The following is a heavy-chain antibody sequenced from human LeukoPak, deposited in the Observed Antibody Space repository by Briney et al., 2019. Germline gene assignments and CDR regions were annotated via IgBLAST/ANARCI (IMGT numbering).Heavy chain of an antibody. Sequence: GESLKISCKGSGYSFTTYWIGWVRQMPGKGLEWMGIIYPADSDTNYSPSFQGQVTISADKSISTAYLQWSSLKASDTAMYYCARSCTSTSCYLTDAFDIWGQGTMVTVSS. CDR3: ARSCTSTSCYLTDAFDI. CDR2: IYPADSDT. D-gene: IGHD2-2*01. CDR1: GYSFTTYW. V-gene: IGHV5-51*01. J-gene: IGHJ3*02.